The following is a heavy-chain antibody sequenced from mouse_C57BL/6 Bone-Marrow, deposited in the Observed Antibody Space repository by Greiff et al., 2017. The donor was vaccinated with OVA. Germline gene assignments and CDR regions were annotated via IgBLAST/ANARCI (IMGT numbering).Heavy chain of an antibody. D-gene: IGHD1-1*01. Sequence: EVHLVESGPELVKPGASVKISCKASGYSFTGYYMNWVKQSPEKSLEWIGEINPSTGGTTYNQKFKAKATLTVDNSSSTAYMQLKSLTSEDSAVYYCAREEISNYFDYWGQGTTLTVSS. CDR3: AREEISNYFDY. CDR2: INPSTGGT. CDR1: GYSFTGYY. V-gene: IGHV1-42*01. J-gene: IGHJ2*01.